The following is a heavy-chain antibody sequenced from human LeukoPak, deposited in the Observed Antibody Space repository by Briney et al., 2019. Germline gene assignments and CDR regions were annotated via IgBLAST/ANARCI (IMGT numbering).Heavy chain of an antibody. CDR1: GGSISSGSYH. Sequence: SETLSLTCTVSGGSISSGSYHWSWIRQPAGRGLEWIGRIYTGGSTNYNPSLKSRVTISVNTSKNQFSLKLSSVTAADTAVYYCAWQGTYDSSGDDAFDIWGQGTMVTVSS. D-gene: IGHD3-22*01. V-gene: IGHV4-61*02. J-gene: IGHJ3*02. CDR3: AWQGTYDSSGDDAFDI. CDR2: IYTGGST.